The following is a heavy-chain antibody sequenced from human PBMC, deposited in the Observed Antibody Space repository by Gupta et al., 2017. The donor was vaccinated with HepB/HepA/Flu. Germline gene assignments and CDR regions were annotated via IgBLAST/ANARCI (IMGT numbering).Heavy chain of an antibody. Sequence: QLQLQESGPGLVKPSETLSLTCTVSGGSISSSSYYWGWIRQPPGKGLEWIGSIYYSGSTYYNPSLKSRVTISVDTSKNQFSLKLSSVTAADTAVYYCASDSYGYLSLVDYWGQGTLVTVSS. J-gene: IGHJ4*02. CDR1: GGSISSSSYY. V-gene: IGHV4-39*01. CDR3: ASDSYGYLSLVDY. CDR2: IYYSGST. D-gene: IGHD5-18*01.